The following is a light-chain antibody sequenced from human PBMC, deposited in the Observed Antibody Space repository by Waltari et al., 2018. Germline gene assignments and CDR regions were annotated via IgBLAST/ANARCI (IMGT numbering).Light chain of an antibody. J-gene: IGLJ1*01. CDR1: SRAVGGYNH. Sequence: QSALTQPASVSGSPGQSITISCTGTSRAVGGYNHVSWYHQHPGNAPKLLIYDVTNRPSGISNRFSGSKSDNMASLTISGLQAEDEADYYCKSYTSRYTYVFGTGTKVTVL. V-gene: IGLV2-14*03. CDR2: DVT. CDR3: KSYTSRYTYV.